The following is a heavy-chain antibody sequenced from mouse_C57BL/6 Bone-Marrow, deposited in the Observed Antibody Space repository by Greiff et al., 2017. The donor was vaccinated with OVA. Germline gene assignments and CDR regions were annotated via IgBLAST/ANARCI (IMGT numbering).Heavy chain of an antibody. D-gene: IGHD4-1*01. V-gene: IGHV14-2*01. J-gene: IGHJ3*01. CDR3: DRLSWDWFAY. CDR2: IDPEDGET. CDR1: GFKIKDYY. Sequence: EVQLQQSGAELVKPGASVKLSCTASGFKIKDYYMHWVKQRTEKGLEWIGRIDPEDGETTYDPKFKGKATITADTSSKTAYLQLNSLTLEDTAVDYCDRLSWDWFAYWGQGTLVTVSA.